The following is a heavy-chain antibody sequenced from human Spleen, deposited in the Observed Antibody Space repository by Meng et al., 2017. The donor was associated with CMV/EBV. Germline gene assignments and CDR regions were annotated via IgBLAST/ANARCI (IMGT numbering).Heavy chain of an antibody. Sequence: GSLRLSCGVFGGSLSGYFWSWIRQSPGKGLEWIGEINQSGITTYNPSLKSRVTISEDTSKKQVSLNLSSVTAADTAVYFCTRGRADSWRDYGMDVWGQG. CDR1: GGSLSGYF. J-gene: IGHJ6*02. D-gene: IGHD5-12*01. CDR3: TRGRADSWRDYGMDV. V-gene: IGHV4-34*01. CDR2: INQSGIT.